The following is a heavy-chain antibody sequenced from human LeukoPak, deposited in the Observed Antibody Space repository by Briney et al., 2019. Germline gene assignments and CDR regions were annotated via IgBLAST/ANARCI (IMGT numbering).Heavy chain of an antibody. Sequence: GGSLRLSCAASEFTFGNYWMHWVREAPGKGMVWVSRINTDESSTRYADSVKGRFTISRDNAKNTLYLQMNSLRAEDTAVYYCTRDRRAARPGYFDYWGQGTLVTVSS. CDR3: TRDRRAARPGYFDY. CDR2: INTDESST. J-gene: IGHJ4*02. CDR1: EFTFGNYW. D-gene: IGHD6-6*01. V-gene: IGHV3-74*01.